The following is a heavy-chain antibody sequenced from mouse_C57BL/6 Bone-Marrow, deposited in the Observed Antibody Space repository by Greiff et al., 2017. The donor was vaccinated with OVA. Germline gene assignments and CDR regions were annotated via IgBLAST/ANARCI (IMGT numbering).Heavy chain of an antibody. CDR3: TRLYFDY. V-gene: IGHV14-3*01. CDR2: IDPANGNT. CDR1: GFNFKNTY. Sequence: VQLQQSVAELVRPGASVKLSCTASGFNFKNTYMHWVKQTPEQGLEWIGRIDPANGNTKYAPKIPGKATITADTYTNTAFLQLSSLTSEDTAIYYCTRLYFDYWGQGTTITVTS. J-gene: IGHJ2*01.